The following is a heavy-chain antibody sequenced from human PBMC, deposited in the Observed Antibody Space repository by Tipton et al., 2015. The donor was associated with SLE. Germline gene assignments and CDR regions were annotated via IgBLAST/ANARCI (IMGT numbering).Heavy chain of an antibody. D-gene: IGHD6-19*01. Sequence: SLRLSCAASGFTFSSYAMHWVRQAPGKGLEWVTIISYDGSNEYYADSVKGRFTISRDISKNTLYLQMNSLRAEDTAVYYCAKDRKAAVADDYYYGMDVWGQGTTVSVSS. CDR2: ISYDGSNE. J-gene: IGHJ6*02. CDR3: AKDRKAAVADDYYYGMDV. V-gene: IGHV3-30-3*01. CDR1: GFTFSSYA.